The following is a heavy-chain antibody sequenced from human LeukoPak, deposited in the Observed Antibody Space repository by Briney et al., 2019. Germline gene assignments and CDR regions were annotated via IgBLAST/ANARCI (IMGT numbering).Heavy chain of an antibody. D-gene: IGHD6-19*01. CDR3: ARAYSSGWYYFDY. J-gene: IGHJ4*02. CDR1: DDSISSGIYY. V-gene: IGHV4-31*03. CDR2: IYGSGST. Sequence: PSETLSLTCTVSDDSISSGIYYWSWMRQHPGEGLEWIGYIYGSGSTKYKPSLNSRITISVDTSKKQFSLKLSSVTVADTAVYYCARAYSSGWYYFDYWGQGTLVTVSS.